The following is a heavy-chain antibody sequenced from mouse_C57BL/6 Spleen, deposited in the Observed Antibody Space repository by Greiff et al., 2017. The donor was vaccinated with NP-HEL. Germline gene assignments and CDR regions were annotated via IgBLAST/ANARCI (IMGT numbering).Heavy chain of an antibody. D-gene: IGHD2-4*01. CDR1: GYTFTSYG. J-gene: IGHJ2*01. CDR2: IYPRSGNT. V-gene: IGHV1-81*01. Sequence: QVQLKQSGAELARPGASVKLSCKASGYTFTSYGISWVKQRTGQGLEWIGEIYPRSGNTYYNEKFKGKATLTADKSSSTAYMELRSLTSEDSAVYFCAREVYDYDEGDYWGQGTTLTVSS. CDR3: AREVYDYDEGDY.